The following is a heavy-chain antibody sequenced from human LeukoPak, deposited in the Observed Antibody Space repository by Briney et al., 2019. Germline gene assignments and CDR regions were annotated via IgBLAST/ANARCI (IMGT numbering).Heavy chain of an antibody. CDR2: IRYDGSSK. J-gene: IGHJ4*02. D-gene: IGHD5-18*01. CDR1: GFTFRTYG. V-gene: IGHV3-30*02. Sequence: GGSLRLSCAASGFTFRTYGMHWVRQAPGKGLEWVAFIRYDGSSKYYTASVKGRFTISRDNSKNTLYLQMNSLRAEDTAVYYCAKAGGYSYGELDYWGQGTLVTVSS. CDR3: AKAGGYSYGELDY.